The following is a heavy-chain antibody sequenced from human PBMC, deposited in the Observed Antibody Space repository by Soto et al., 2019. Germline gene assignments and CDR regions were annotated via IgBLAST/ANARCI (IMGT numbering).Heavy chain of an antibody. J-gene: IGHJ4*02. Sequence: QVQLVQSGAEVKKPGASVKISCKASGYTFTSYDINWVRQAAGQGLEWMGWMKPNSGNTGYAQKFEDRVTITRDNYTNTTYIEEGGRRSKDTAVDYCASCANCSYGVCYLGDFDYWCQGTLVTVSS. V-gene: IGHV1-8*01. D-gene: IGHD2-8*01. CDR2: MKPNSGNT. CDR1: GYTFTSYD. CDR3: ASCANCSYGVCYLGDFDY.